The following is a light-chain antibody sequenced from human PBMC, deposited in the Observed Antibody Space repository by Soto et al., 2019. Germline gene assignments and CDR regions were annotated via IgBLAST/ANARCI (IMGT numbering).Light chain of an antibody. V-gene: IGLV2-11*01. Sequence: SALTQPRSVSGSPGQSVTISCTGTSSDVGGYNYVSWYQHHPGKAPKLMIYYVDKRPSGVPGRFPGSKSGNTASLTISGLQAEDEADYYCCSYAGSYPFVFGTGTKVTVL. CDR2: YVD. CDR3: CSYAGSYPFV. J-gene: IGLJ1*01. CDR1: SSDVGGYNY.